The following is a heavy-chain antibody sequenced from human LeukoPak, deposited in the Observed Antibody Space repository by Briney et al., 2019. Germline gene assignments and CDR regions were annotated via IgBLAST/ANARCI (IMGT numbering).Heavy chain of an antibody. V-gene: IGHV3-43*02. J-gene: IGHJ4*02. D-gene: IGHD6-25*01. Sequence: GVSLRLFCAASGLTFDDYSMHWVRQAPGKGLEGVSLISGDGGSTYYADSVKGRFTISRDNSKNSLYVQMNSLRTEDTALYYCAKELTSSAQDYWGQRTLVTVSS. CDR3: AKELTSSAQDY. CDR1: GLTFDDYS. CDR2: ISGDGGST.